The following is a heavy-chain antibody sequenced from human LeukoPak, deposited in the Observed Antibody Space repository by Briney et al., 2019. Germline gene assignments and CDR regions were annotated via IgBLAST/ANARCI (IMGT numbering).Heavy chain of an antibody. CDR2: IYYSGST. CDR1: GGSISSYY. J-gene: IGHJ6*03. CDR3: ARVGTVTTRPYYYYMDV. Sequence: SETLSLTCTVSGGSISSYYWSWIQQPPGKGLEWIGYIYYSGSTNYNPSLKSRVTISVDTSKNQFSLKLSSVTAADTAVYYCARVGTVTTRPYYYYMDVWGKGTTVTVSS. V-gene: IGHV4-59*01. D-gene: IGHD4-17*01.